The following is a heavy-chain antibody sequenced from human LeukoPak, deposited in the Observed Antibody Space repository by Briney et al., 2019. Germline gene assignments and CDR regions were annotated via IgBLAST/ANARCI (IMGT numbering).Heavy chain of an antibody. CDR3: ARDVGYYFDY. CDR2: IYYSGST. V-gene: IGHV4-59*01. J-gene: IGHJ4*02. Sequence: SETLSLTCTVSGGSISSYYWSWVRQPPGKGLEWIGYIYYSGSTNYNPSLKSRVTISVDTSKNQFSLKLSSVTAADTAVYYCARDVGYYFDYWGQGTLVTVSS. CDR1: GGSISSYY.